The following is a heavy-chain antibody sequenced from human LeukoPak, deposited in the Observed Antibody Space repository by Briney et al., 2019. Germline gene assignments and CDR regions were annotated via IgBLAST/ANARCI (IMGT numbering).Heavy chain of an antibody. CDR3: ATGRIAAKGGFDY. D-gene: IGHD6-6*01. J-gene: IGHJ4*02. Sequence: ASVKVSCKASGYTFTSYGISWVRQAPGKGLEWMGGFDPEDGETIYAQKFQGRVTMTEDTSTDTAYMELSSLRSEDTAVYYCATGRIAAKGGFDYWGQGTLVTVSS. CDR2: FDPEDGET. CDR1: GYTFTSYG. V-gene: IGHV1-24*01.